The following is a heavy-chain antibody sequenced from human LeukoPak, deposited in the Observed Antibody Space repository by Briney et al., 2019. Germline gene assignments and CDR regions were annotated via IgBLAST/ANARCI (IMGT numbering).Heavy chain of an antibody. CDR1: GFTFSSYS. CDR3: ARDLYGDYPWDY. J-gene: IGHJ4*02. V-gene: IGHV3-21*01. CDR2: ISSSSSYI. D-gene: IGHD4-17*01. Sequence: PGGSLRLSCAASGFTFSSYSMNWVRQAPGKGLEWVSSISSSSSYIYYADSVKGRFTISRDNAKNSLYLQMNSLRAEDTAVYYCARDLYGDYPWDYWGQGTQVTVSS.